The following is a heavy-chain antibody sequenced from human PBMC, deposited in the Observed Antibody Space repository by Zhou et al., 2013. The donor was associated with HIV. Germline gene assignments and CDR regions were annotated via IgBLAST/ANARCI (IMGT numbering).Heavy chain of an antibody. J-gene: IGHJ4*02. D-gene: IGHD3-22*01. Sequence: QVQLVQSGAEVKKPGASVKVSCKASGYTFTGYYMHWVRQAPGQGLEWMGWINPNSGGTNYAQKFQGWVTMTRDTSISTAYMELSRLRSEDTAVYYCARGATITMIVVGPFDYWGQGNPGSPSPQ. CDR1: GYTFTGYY. V-gene: IGHV1-2*04. CDR3: ARGATITMIVVGPFDY. CDR2: INPNSGGT.